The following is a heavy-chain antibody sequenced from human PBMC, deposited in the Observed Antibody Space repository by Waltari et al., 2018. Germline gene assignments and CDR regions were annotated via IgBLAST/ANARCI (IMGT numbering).Heavy chain of an antibody. CDR2: MNPNSGNT. V-gene: IGHV1-8*01. J-gene: IGHJ4*02. CDR1: GYTFTSYD. CDR3: ARGGDDNNWYPGFFDS. D-gene: IGHD1-1*01. Sequence: QVQLVQSGAEVKKPGASVKVSCKASGYTFTSYDINWVRQATGQGLEWMGWMNPNSGNTGYAQKFQGRVTMTRNTSISTAYMELSSLRSEDTAVYYCARGGDDNNWYPGFFDSWGQGTLVTVSS.